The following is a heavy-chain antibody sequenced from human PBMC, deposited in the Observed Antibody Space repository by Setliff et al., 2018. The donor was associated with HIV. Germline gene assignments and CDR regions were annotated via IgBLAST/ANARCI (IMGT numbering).Heavy chain of an antibody. V-gene: IGHV1-18*01. CDR3: ARDDVFKSSSFDY. CDR2: ISAYNGNT. CDR1: GYTFTSSG. D-gene: IGHD6-13*01. Sequence: ASVKVSCKASGYTFTSSGISWVRQAPGQGLEWMGWISAYNGNTNYAQKLQGRITMTTDPSTSTAYMDLRSLRSDDTAVYYCARDDVFKSSSFDYWGQGTLGTV. J-gene: IGHJ4*02.